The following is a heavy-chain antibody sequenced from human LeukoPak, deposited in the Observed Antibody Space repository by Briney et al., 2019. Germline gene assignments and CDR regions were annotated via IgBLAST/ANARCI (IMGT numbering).Heavy chain of an antibody. CDR3: ARGAPGDYDFWSGYLFDY. D-gene: IGHD3-3*01. Sequence: GSSVKVSCKASGGTFSSYTISWVRQAPGQGLEWMERIIPILGIANYAQKFQGRVTITADKSTSTAYMELSSLRSEDTAVYYCARGAPGDYDFWSGYLFDYWGQGTLVTVSS. J-gene: IGHJ4*02. CDR2: IIPILGIA. V-gene: IGHV1-69*02. CDR1: GGTFSSYT.